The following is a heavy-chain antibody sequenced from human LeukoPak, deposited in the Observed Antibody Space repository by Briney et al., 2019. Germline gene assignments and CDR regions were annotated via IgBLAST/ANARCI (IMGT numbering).Heavy chain of an antibody. CDR2: VYWDDDK. J-gene: IGHJ5*02. V-gene: IGHV2-5*02. CDR1: GFSLSTFGES. CDR3: AHFRNNWFDH. Sequence: SGPTLVNPTQTLTLTCTFSGFSLSTFGESVGWIRQTPGKALEWLTVVYWDDDKRYSPSLKNRLTITKDTSKNQVVLTMANMDPVDTATYYCAHFRNNWFDHWGQGIVVTVSS.